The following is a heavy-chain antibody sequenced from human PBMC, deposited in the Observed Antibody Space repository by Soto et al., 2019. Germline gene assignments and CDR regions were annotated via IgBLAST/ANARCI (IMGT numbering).Heavy chain of an antibody. Sequence: PSETLSLTCAVYGESFSAYYWSWIRQSPGRGLEWIGEINHSGSTNSNPSLTSRVIISVDTSKNQFSLNLSSVTAADTAVYYCARGLGITAGAPNWFDPWGQGTLVTVSS. CDR1: GESFSAYY. CDR3: ARGLGITAGAPNWFDP. J-gene: IGHJ5*02. V-gene: IGHV4-34*01. D-gene: IGHD6-13*01. CDR2: INHSGST.